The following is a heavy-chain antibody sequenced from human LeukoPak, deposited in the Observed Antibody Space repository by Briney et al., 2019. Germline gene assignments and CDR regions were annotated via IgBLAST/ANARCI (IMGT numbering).Heavy chain of an antibody. Sequence: ASVKVSCKASGYTFTSNYIHWVRQAPGRGLEWMGMIYPRDGSTSYAQKSQGRVTVNRDTATSTVHMELSGLRSEDTAVYYCARDQEGFDYWGQGTLVTVSS. J-gene: IGHJ4*02. V-gene: IGHV1-46*01. CDR3: ARDQEGFDY. CDR1: GYTFTSNY. CDR2: IYPRDGST.